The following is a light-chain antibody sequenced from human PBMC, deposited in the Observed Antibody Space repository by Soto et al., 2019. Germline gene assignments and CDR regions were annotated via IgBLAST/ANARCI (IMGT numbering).Light chain of an antibody. V-gene: IGLV2-14*01. CDR2: DVS. J-gene: IGLJ1*01. Sequence: QSVLTQPASVSGSPGQSITISCTGTSSDVGGYNYVSWYQQHPGKAPKLMIYDVSNRPSGVSNRFSGSKSGNTASLTISGLQAEGEADYYYSSYTSSSTLYYVFGTGTKVTVL. CDR3: SSYTSSSTLYYV. CDR1: SSDVGGYNY.